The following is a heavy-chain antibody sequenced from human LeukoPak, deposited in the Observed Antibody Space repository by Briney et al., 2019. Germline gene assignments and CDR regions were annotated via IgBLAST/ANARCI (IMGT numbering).Heavy chain of an antibody. D-gene: IGHD2-2*01. Sequence: GGSLRLSCAASGFTFNNYAMSWVRQAPGKGLEWVSAISASGGTTYYADSVKGRFTISRDNSENTLFLQMNSLRAEDTAVYYFAKEPGEYCSSTSCPNWFDSWGKGTLVTVSS. CDR2: ISASGGTT. J-gene: IGHJ5*01. CDR3: AKEPGEYCSSTSCPNWFDS. CDR1: GFTFNNYA. V-gene: IGHV3-23*01.